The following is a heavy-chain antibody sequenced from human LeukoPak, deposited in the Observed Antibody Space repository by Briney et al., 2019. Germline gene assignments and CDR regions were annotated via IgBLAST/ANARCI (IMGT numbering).Heavy chain of an antibody. CDR1: GFTFSRSD. D-gene: IGHD5-18*01. J-gene: IGHJ4*02. V-gene: IGHV3-53*01. CDR3: ATSPSGYNYGFNY. Sequence: GGSLRLSCAASGFTFSRSDMSWFRQAPGKGLEWVSMIYSGGFTYYADSVKGRFTISRDNSKNTLYLQMNSLRVEDTAVYYCATSPSGYNYGFNYWGQGTLVTVSS. CDR2: IYSGGFT.